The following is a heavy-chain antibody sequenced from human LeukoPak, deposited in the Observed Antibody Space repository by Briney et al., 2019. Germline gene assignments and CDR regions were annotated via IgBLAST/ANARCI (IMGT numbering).Heavy chain of an antibody. J-gene: IGHJ4*02. CDR3: ARAHNWKYGTFDY. CDR1: GFTFSSYW. CDR2: ISSSSTYK. Sequence: GGSLRLSCAASGFTFSSYWMHWVRQAPGKGLVWVSSISSSSTYKYYAGSVKGRFTISRDNAKNSLYLQMNSLRAEDTAVYYCARAHNWKYGTFDYWGQGTLVTVSS. V-gene: IGHV3-21*01. D-gene: IGHD1-7*01.